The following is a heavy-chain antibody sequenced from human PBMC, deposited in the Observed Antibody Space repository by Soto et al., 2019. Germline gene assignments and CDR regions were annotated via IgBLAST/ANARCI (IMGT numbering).Heavy chain of an antibody. CDR3: ARHRIQVWSKYYFDY. Sequence: VGSLRLSCATSGFSLNTYSMNWVRQAPGQGLEWVASISSSSNHIYYADSVKGRFTVSRDNAKNSLYLQMNSLRAEDTAVYYCARHRIQVWSKYYFDYWGQGTLVTVSS. D-gene: IGHD5-18*01. J-gene: IGHJ4*02. CDR1: GFSLNTYS. V-gene: IGHV3-21*01. CDR2: ISSSSNHI.